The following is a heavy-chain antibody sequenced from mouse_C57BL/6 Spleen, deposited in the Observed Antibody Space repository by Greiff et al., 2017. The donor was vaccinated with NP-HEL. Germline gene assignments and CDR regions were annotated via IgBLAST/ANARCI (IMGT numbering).Heavy chain of an antibody. CDR2: ISGGGGNT. CDR3: ARPFTTVVAKPFAY. Sequence: EVKVVESGGGLVKPGGSLKLSCAASGFTFSSYTMSWVRQTPEKRLEWVATISGGGGNTYYPDSVKGRFTISRDNAKNTLYLQMSSLRSEDTALYYCARPFTTVVAKPFAYWGQGTLVTVSA. J-gene: IGHJ3*01. CDR1: GFTFSSYT. V-gene: IGHV5-9*01. D-gene: IGHD1-1*01.